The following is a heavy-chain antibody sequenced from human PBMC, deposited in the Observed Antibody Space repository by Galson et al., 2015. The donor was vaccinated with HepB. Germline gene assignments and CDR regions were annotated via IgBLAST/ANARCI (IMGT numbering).Heavy chain of an antibody. CDR1: GFTVSSNY. J-gene: IGHJ3*02. CDR3: AREGRRITMIVGGGAFDI. CDR2: IYSGGST. Sequence: SLRLSCAASGFTVSSNYMSWVRQAPGKGLEWVSVIYSGGSTYYADSVKGRFTISRDNSKNTLYLQMNSLRAEDTAVYYCAREGRRITMIVGGGAFDIWGQGTMVTVSS. V-gene: IGHV3-66*01. D-gene: IGHD3-22*01.